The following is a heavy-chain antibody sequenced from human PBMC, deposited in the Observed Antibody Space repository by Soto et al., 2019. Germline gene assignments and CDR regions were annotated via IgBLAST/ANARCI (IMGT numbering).Heavy chain of an antibody. CDR2: IDLTDSYT. D-gene: IGHD2-8*01. J-gene: IGHJ6*02. CDR3: ARRGSNGAYYYYGMDV. V-gene: IGHV5-10-1*01. CDR1: GYSFRNNW. Sequence: PGESLKISCKGSGYSFRNNWITWVRQMPGKGLEWMGRIDLTDSYTSYSPSFQGHVSFSADTSINTAYLQWSSLKASDTAMYYWARRGSNGAYYYYGMDVWGQGTTVTVS.